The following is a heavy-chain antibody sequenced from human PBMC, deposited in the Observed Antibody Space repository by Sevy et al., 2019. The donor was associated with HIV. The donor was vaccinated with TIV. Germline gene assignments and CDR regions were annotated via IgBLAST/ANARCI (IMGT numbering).Heavy chain of an antibody. CDR1: GDSVSSNSAA. J-gene: IGHJ5*02. V-gene: IGHV6-1*01. Sequence: SQTLSLTCAISGDSVSSNSAAWNWIRQSPSRGLEWLGRTYYRSKWYNDYAVSVKSRITINPDTSKNQFSLQLNSVTPEDTAVYYCARHRGLRLYSSSWYGWFDPWGQGTLVTVSS. CDR2: TYYRSKWYN. CDR3: ARHRGLRLYSSSWYGWFDP. D-gene: IGHD6-13*01.